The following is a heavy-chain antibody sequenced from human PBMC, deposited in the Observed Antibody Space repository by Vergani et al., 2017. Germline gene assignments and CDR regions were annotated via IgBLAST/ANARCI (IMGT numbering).Heavy chain of an antibody. CDR3: ASSKDPGTFDY. D-gene: IGHD2-2*01. Sequence: EVQLLESGGDLVQPGGSLRLSCAASGFTFIMHAMSWVRQAPGKGLEWVSTLSASDRRTHYADSVKGRFTISRDNAKNSLYLQMNSLRAADTAVYYCASSKDPGTFDYWGQGTLVTVSS. J-gene: IGHJ4*02. V-gene: IGHV3-23*01. CDR1: GFTFIMHA. CDR2: LSASDRRT.